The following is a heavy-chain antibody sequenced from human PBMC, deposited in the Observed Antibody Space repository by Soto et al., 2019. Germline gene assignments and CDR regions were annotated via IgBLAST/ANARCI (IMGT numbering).Heavy chain of an antibody. V-gene: IGHV4-59*12. CDR3: VRGGIAGHWFDP. D-gene: IGHD2-15*01. Sequence: PSETLSLTCTVSGGSMVSYYWSWIRQPPGEGLEWLGYIFHTASTLYNPSLRGRLTLSADTSRNQLSLHLTSVTAADTAVYYCVRGGIAGHWFDPWGQGILVTVSS. CDR2: IFHTAST. J-gene: IGHJ5*02. CDR1: GGSMVSYY.